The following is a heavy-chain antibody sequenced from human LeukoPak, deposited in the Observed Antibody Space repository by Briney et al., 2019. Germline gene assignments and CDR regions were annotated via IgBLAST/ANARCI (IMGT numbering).Heavy chain of an antibody. V-gene: IGHV4-59*01. Sequence: SETLSLTCTVSGDSITSYYWTWIRQPPGKGLEWIGYIYYSGSTNYNPSLKSRVTISVDTSKNQFSLRLSSVTAADTAVYYCARKQGDYRGQGTLVTVSS. CDR1: GDSITSYY. J-gene: IGHJ4*02. CDR2: IYYSGST. D-gene: IGHD1/OR15-1a*01. CDR3: ARKQGDY.